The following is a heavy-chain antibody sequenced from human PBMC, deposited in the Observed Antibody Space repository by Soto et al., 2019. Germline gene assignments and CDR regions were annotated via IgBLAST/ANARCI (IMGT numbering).Heavy chain of an antibody. CDR1: GFTFSSYW. V-gene: IGHV3-7*01. D-gene: IGHD2-8*01. CDR3: ARVGIGYCTSANCLYYFYYLDV. J-gene: IGHJ6*03. Sequence: GGSLRLSCAASGFTFSSYWMTWVRQAPGKGLEWVANIKQDGSDKYYVDSVKGRFTISRDNAKNSLFLQMNTLRAEDTAVYYCARVGIGYCTSANCLYYFYYLDVWGKGATVTVSS. CDR2: IKQDGSDK.